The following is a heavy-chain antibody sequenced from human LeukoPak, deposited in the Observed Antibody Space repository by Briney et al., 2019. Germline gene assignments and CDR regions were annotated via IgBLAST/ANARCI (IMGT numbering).Heavy chain of an antibody. V-gene: IGHV1-46*01. CDR2: INPSGGST. CDR1: GYTFTSYY. Sequence: ASVKVSCKASGYTFTSYYMHWVRQAPGQGLEWMGIINPSGGSTSYAQKFQGRVTMTRDTSTSTVYMELSSLRSDDTAVYYCARYGSPYYYDSSGYYPFDYWGQGTLVTVSS. J-gene: IGHJ4*02. CDR3: ARYGSPYYYDSSGYYPFDY. D-gene: IGHD3-22*01.